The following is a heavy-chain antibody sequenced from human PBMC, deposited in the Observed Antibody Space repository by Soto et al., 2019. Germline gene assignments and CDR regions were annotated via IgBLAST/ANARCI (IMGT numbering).Heavy chain of an antibody. D-gene: IGHD2-2*01. J-gene: IGHJ6*02. Sequence: ASVKVSCKASGYTFTSYYMHWVRQAPGQGLEWMGIINPSGGSTSYAQKFQGRVTMTRDTSTSTVYMELSSLRSEDTAVYYCARQVPSSTRPSFSDAYYGMDVWGQGTTVTVPS. V-gene: IGHV1-46*01. CDR2: INPSGGST. CDR1: GYTFTSYY. CDR3: ARQVPSSTRPSFSDAYYGMDV.